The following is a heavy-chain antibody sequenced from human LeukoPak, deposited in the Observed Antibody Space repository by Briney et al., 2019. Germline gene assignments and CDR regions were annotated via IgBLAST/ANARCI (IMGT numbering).Heavy chain of an antibody. Sequence: PGRSLRLSCAASGFTFSNYYMHWVRQAPGKGLEWVAVVHHDGSERYYADSVKGRFTISRDNSKNTLYLQMNSLRAEDTAVYYCAKDWGYCSSTSCRYYYYYGMDVWGQGTTVTVSS. J-gene: IGHJ6*02. CDR1: GFTFSNYY. V-gene: IGHV3-33*06. CDR3: AKDWGYCSSTSCRYYYYYGMDV. CDR2: VHHDGSER. D-gene: IGHD2-2*01.